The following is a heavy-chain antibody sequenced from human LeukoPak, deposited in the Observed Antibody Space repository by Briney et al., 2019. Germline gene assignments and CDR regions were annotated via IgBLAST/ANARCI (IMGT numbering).Heavy chain of an antibody. J-gene: IGHJ4*02. CDR3: ARSLNYYYDSSGYGFDY. Sequence: SETLSLTCTVSGGSLSSYYWSWIRQPPGKGLEWIGYIYYSGSTNYNPSLKSRVTISLDTSKNQFSLKLSSVTAADTAVYYCARSLNYYYDSSGYGFDYWGQGTLVTVSS. V-gene: IGHV4-59*01. CDR2: IYYSGST. D-gene: IGHD3-22*01. CDR1: GGSLSSYY.